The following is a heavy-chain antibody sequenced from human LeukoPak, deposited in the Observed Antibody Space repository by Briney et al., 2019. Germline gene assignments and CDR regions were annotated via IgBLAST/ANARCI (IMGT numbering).Heavy chain of an antibody. V-gene: IGHV3-9*01. CDR2: IGWNSGSI. Sequence: GGSLRLSCAASGFTFDDYAMHWVRQAPGKGLEWVSGIGWNSGSIGYADSVKGRFTISRDNAKNSLYLQMNSLRAEDTALYYCAKALSQQLVMGTFDYWGQGTLVTVSS. CDR1: GFTFDDYA. J-gene: IGHJ4*02. CDR3: AKALSQQLVMGTFDY. D-gene: IGHD6-13*01.